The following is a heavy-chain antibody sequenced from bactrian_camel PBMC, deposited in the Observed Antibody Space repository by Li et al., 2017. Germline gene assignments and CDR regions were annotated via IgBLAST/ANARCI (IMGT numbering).Heavy chain of an antibody. CDR1: GDTIGRHC. D-gene: IGHD6*01. J-gene: IGHJ4*01. Sequence: HVQLVESGGGSVQVGGSLRLSCVASGDTIGRHCMGWFRQIPDKEREGVAGIESDGSTSYADSVKGRFTISQDSAKNTIYLQMNRLQNDDTGMYTCAAWTLCGSWGTKEFGYFGQGTQVTVS. V-gene: IGHV3S9*01. CDR2: IESDGST.